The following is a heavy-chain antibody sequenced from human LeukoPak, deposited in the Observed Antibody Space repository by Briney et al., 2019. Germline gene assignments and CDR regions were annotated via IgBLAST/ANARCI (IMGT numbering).Heavy chain of an antibody. Sequence: PGGSLRLSCAASGFTFSSYWMHWVRQAPGKGLVWVSRINSDGSSTSYADSVRGRFSISRDNAKNTLYLQKNSLRAEDTAVYYCARGLSGYASSLGYWGQGTLVTVSA. CDR3: ARGLSGYASSLGY. J-gene: IGHJ4*02. D-gene: IGHD6-6*01. CDR2: INSDGSST. V-gene: IGHV3-74*01. CDR1: GFTFSSYW.